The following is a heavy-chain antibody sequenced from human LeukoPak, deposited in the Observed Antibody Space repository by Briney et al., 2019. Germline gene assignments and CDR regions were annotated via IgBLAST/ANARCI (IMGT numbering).Heavy chain of an antibody. CDR1: GGSFSGYY. CDR3: ARGGLVPFGY. J-gene: IGHJ4*02. CDR2: INHSGST. V-gene: IGHV4-34*01. Sequence: SETLSLTCAVYGGSFSGYYWSWIRQPPGKGLEWIGEINHSGSTNYNPSLKSRVTISVDTSKNQFSLKLSSVTAADTAVYYCARGGLVPFGYWGQGTLVTVSS.